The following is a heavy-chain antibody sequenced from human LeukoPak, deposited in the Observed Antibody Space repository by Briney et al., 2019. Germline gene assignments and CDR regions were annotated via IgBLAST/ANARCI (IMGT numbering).Heavy chain of an antibody. J-gene: IGHJ4*02. CDR1: GFTFSSYA. D-gene: IGHD1-1*01. V-gene: IGHV3-23*01. Sequence: GGTLTLSCVASGFTFSSYACSWFVQAPAKRLEWVSTVGRSGVDTYYADSVRGRFTISKDSSKNTLQMNSLRAEDTAIYYCVKHSGGVYGNSDSWGQGILVTVSS. CDR2: VGRSGVDT. CDR3: VKHSGGVYGNSDS.